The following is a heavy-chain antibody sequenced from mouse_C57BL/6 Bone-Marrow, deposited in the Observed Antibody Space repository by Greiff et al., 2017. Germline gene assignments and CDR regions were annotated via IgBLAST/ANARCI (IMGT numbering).Heavy chain of an antibody. D-gene: IGHD2-4*01. J-gene: IGHJ3*01. CDR2: ISDGGSYT. Sequence: DVQLVESGGGLVKPGGSLKLSCAASGFTFSSYAMSWVRQTPEKRLEWVATISDGGSYTYYPDNVQGRFTISRDNAKNNLYLQMSHLKTKDTAMYYCARDDYDAWFAYWGQGTLVTVSA. CDR1: GFTFSSYA. CDR3: ARDDYDAWFAY. V-gene: IGHV5-4*01.